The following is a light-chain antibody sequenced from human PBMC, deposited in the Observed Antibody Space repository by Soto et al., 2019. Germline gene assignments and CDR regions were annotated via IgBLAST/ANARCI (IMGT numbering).Light chain of an antibody. J-gene: IGKJ4*01. CDR1: QDISNY. CDR2: DAS. Sequence: DIQMTQSPSSLSASVGDRVTITCQASQDISNYLNWYQQKPGKGPKLLIYDASNLETGVPSRFSGSGSGTDFTFTISSLQPEDIATYYRQQYDNLPRALTFGGGTKVEIK. V-gene: IGKV1-33*01. CDR3: QQYDNLPRALT.